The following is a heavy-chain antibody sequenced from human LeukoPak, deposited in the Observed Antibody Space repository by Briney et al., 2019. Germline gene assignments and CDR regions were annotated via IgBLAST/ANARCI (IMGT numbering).Heavy chain of an antibody. D-gene: IGHD5-12*01. J-gene: IGHJ4*02. CDR2: ISSSSTI. Sequence: GGSLRLSCAASGFTFSSYSMNWVRQAPGKGLEWVSYISSSSTIYYADSVKGRFTISRDNAKNSLYLQMNSLRAEDTAVYYCARVNSGYDFLDYWGQGTLVTVSS. CDR1: GFTFSSYS. CDR3: ARVNSGYDFLDY. V-gene: IGHV3-48*04.